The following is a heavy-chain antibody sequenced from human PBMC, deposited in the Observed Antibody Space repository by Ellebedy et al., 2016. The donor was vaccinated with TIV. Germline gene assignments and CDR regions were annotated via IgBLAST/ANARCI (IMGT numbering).Heavy chain of an antibody. CDR2: IKQDGSEK. J-gene: IGHJ6*02. Sequence: GGSLRLXXAASGFIFSDYWMHWVRQAPGKGPEWVANIKQDGSEKYYVDSVKGRFTISRDNAKNSLYLQMNSLRAEDTAVYYCARERMVRGVTYSAYHGMDVWGQGTTVTVSS. CDR3: ARERMVRGVTYSAYHGMDV. D-gene: IGHD3-10*01. CDR1: GFIFSDYW. V-gene: IGHV3-7*01.